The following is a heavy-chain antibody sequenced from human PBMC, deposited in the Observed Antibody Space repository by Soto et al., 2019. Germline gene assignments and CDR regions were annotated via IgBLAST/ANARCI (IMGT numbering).Heavy chain of an antibody. D-gene: IGHD3-22*01. V-gene: IGHV4-4*02. Sequence: SETLSLTCAVSGGSISSSNWWSWVRQPPGKGLEWIGEIYHSGSTNYNPSLKSRVTISVDKSKNQFSLKLSSVTAADTAVYYCARTYYYDSSGRPRSAFDIWRQGTMVTVSS. J-gene: IGHJ3*02. CDR3: ARTYYYDSSGRPRSAFDI. CDR2: IYHSGST. CDR1: GGSISSSNW.